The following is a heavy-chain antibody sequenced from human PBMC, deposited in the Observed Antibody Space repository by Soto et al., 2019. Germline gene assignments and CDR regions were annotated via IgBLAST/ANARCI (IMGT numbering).Heavy chain of an antibody. CDR3: ARDLRALGPGGNSVRPDY. CDR2: IWYDGSNK. D-gene: IGHD2-21*02. Sequence: QVQLVESGGGVVQPGRSLRLSCAASGFTFSSYGMHWVRQAPGKGLEWVAVIWYDGSNKYYADSVKGRFTISRDNSKNTLYLQMNSLRAEDTAVYYCARDLRALGPGGNSVRPDYWGQGTLVTVSS. V-gene: IGHV3-33*01. CDR1: GFTFSSYG. J-gene: IGHJ4*02.